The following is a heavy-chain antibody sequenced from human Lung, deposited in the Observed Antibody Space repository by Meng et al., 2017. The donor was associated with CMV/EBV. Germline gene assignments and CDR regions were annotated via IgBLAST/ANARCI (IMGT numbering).Heavy chain of an antibody. Sequence: GSLRLSXAVYGGSFSEYFWNWIRQSPGKGLEWIGDIGHGGSTSYNPSLKGRVTISQDTSKNQFSLKLTSVTAADTAVYFCARASLFGVVVMNYYFDSWGQGSLVTVSS. CDR1: GGSFSEYF. J-gene: IGHJ4*02. CDR2: IGHGGST. D-gene: IGHD3-3*01. V-gene: IGHV4-34*01. CDR3: ARASLFGVVVMNYYFDS.